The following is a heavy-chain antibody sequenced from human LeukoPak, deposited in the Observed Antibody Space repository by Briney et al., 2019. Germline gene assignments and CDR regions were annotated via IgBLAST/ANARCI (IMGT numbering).Heavy chain of an antibody. D-gene: IGHD6-19*01. Sequence: GVSLRFSCAASGFTFSAYNMRWIRQAPGKGLEWGSNISSSGSTIYYADSVKGRFTHSRDHDKTSLYVEMNRLRAEDRAVYCCARDLRYSSGWYMGVDIWGRGTMVTVSS. V-gene: IGHV3-11*01. CDR3: ARDLRYSSGWYMGVDI. CDR1: GFTFSAYN. CDR2: ISSSGSTI. J-gene: IGHJ3*02.